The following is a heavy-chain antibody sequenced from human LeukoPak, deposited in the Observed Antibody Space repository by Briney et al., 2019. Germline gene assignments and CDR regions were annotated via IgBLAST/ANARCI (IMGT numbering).Heavy chain of an antibody. D-gene: IGHD2-2*01. CDR2: INHSGST. J-gene: IGHJ5*02. CDR1: GGSFSGYY. CDR3: ARDQCSSTSCYAGWFDP. V-gene: IGHV4-34*01. Sequence: WETLSLTCAVYGGSFSGYYWSWIRQPPGKGLEWIGEINHSGSTNYNPSLKSRITISVDTSKNQFSLKLSSVTAADTAVYYCARDQCSSTSCYAGWFDPWGQGTLVTVSS.